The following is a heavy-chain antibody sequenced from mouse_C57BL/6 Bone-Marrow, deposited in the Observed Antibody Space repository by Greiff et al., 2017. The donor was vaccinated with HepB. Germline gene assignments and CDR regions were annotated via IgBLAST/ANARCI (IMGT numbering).Heavy chain of an antibody. CDR1: GFTFSDYY. D-gene: IGHD1-1*01. V-gene: IGHV5-16*01. CDR3: ARERDYGSSGRNFDV. Sequence: EVHLVESEGGLVQPGSSMKLSCTASGFTFSDYYMAWVRQVPEKGLEWVANINYDGSSTYYLDSLKSRFIISRDNAKNILYLQMSSLKSEDTATYYCARERDYGSSGRNFDVWGTGTTVTVSS. J-gene: IGHJ1*03. CDR2: INYDGSST.